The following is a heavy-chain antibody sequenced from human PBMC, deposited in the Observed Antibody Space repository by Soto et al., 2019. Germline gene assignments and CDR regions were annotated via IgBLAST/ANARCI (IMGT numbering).Heavy chain of an antibody. CDR1: GYSFADYW. Sequence: GESLKISCKGSGYSFADYWIAWVRQMPGKGLEWMGIIYPRDSDTRYSPSFQGQVTISADKSISTAYPQWSSLKASDTAMYYCARQASYDFWSGYYVDPWGQGTL. CDR3: ARQASYDFWSGYYVDP. CDR2: IYPRDSDT. J-gene: IGHJ5*02. V-gene: IGHV5-51*01. D-gene: IGHD3-3*01.